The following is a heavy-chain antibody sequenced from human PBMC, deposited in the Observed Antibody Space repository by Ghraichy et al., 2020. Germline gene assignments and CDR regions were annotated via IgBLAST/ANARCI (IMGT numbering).Heavy chain of an antibody. CDR2: ISSSSSDI. J-gene: IGHJ5*02. V-gene: IGHV3-21*01. D-gene: IGHD3-10*01. CDR3: ARLGSYYDGNWFDP. Sequence: GGSLRLSCAASGFTFSSYTMNWVRQAPGKGLEWVSSISSSSSDIHYADSMKGRFSISRDNAKNSLYLQLNSLRAEDTAMYYCARLGSYYDGNWFDPWGQGTLVTVSS. CDR1: GFTFSSYT.